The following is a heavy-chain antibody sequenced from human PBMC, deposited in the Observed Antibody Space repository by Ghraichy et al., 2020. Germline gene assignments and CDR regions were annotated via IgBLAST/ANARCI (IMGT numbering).Heavy chain of an antibody. CDR1: GFTFSSYS. D-gene: IGHD4-17*01. CDR2: ISSSSSTI. V-gene: IGHV3-48*02. CDR3: ARDHYGDYLFGSYYYYGMDV. Sequence: GGSLRLSCAASGFTFSSYSMNWVRQAPGKGLEWVSYISSSSSTIYYADSVKGRFTISRDNAKNSLYLQMNSLRDEDTAVYYCARDHYGDYLFGSYYYYGMDVWGQGTTVTVSS. J-gene: IGHJ6*02.